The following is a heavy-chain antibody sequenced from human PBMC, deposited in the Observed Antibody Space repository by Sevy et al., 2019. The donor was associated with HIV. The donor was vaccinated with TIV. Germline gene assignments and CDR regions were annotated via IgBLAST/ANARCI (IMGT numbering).Heavy chain of an antibody. CDR2: ISGSGGST. J-gene: IGHJ4*02. D-gene: IGHD3-3*01. CDR3: AKGTHYDFWSGPDY. CDR1: GFTFSSYA. V-gene: IGHV3-23*01. Sequence: GESLKISCAASGFTFSSYAMSWVRQAPGKGLEWVSAISGSGGSTYYADSVKGRFTISRDNSKNTLYLQMNSLRAEETAVYYCAKGTHYDFWSGPDYWGQGTLVTVSS.